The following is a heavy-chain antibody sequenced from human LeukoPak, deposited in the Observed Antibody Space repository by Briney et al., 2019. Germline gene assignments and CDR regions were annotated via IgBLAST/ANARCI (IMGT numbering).Heavy chain of an antibody. D-gene: IGHD1-14*01. Sequence: GGSLRLSCAASGFTFSDYAMSWVRQAPGKGLEWVSAISGSGGTTYYADSVKGRFTISRDNSKNTLYLQMNSLRAEGTAVYYCASSILTETAIPFDYWGQGTLVTVSS. CDR1: GFTFSDYA. V-gene: IGHV3-23*01. J-gene: IGHJ4*02. CDR3: ASSILTETAIPFDY. CDR2: ISGSGGTT.